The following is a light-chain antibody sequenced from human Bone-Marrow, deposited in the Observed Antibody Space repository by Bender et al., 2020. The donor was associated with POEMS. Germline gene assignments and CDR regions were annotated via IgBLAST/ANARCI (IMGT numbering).Light chain of an antibody. J-gene: IGLJ3*02. V-gene: IGLV2-14*01. CDR1: SSDFGDYNS. Sequence: QSALTQPASVSGSPGQSITISCTGTSSDFGDYNSVSWYQQHPGEAPRLMIYDVSNRPSGVPDRFSGSRSGNTASLTISGLQAEDEADYYCSSYAGSNTWVFGGGTKLTVL. CDR2: DVS. CDR3: SSYAGSNTWV.